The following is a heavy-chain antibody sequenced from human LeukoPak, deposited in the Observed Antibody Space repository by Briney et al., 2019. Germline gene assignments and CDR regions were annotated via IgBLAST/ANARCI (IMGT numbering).Heavy chain of an antibody. CDR2: ISGSGGST. J-gene: IGHJ4*02. V-gene: IGHV3-23*01. CDR3: ARGLFKGSASQRHI. Sequence: GGSLRLSCEASGFTFSSYAMSWVRQAPGKGLEWVSAISGSGGSTYYADSVKGRFTISRDNAKNSLYLQMNSLRAEDTAVYYCARGLFKGSASQRHIWGQGTLITVSS. D-gene: IGHD3-22*01. CDR1: GFTFSSYA.